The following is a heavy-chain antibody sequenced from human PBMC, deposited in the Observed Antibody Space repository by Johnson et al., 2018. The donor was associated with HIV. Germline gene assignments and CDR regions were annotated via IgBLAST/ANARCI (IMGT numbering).Heavy chain of an antibody. J-gene: IGHJ3*02. D-gene: IGHD3-10*01. CDR1: GFTFSSYV. Sequence: QVQLVESGGGVVQPGRSLRLSCAASGFTFSSYVMYWVRQAPGKGLEWVAVIWFDGSNKYYADSVKGLFTISRDNYKNTLYLQMNSLRAEDTAVYYCAKDQYGSSGRYAFDIWGQGTMVTVSS. CDR2: IWFDGSNK. CDR3: AKDQYGSSGRYAFDI. V-gene: IGHV3-33*06.